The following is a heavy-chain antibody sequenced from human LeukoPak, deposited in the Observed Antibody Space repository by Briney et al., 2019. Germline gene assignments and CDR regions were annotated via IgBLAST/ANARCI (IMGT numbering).Heavy chain of an antibody. J-gene: IGHJ4*02. Sequence: GASVKVSCKASGYTFTSYDISWVRQAPGQGLEWMGWFRTYNDNTHYAQKLQGRVTMTTDTSTSTVYMELKSLRSDDTAVYYCARIQSRIIAARPGNPAFDYWGRGTLVTVSS. CDR2: FRTYNDNT. D-gene: IGHD6-6*01. CDR1: GYTFTSYD. CDR3: ARIQSRIIAARPGNPAFDY. V-gene: IGHV1-18*01.